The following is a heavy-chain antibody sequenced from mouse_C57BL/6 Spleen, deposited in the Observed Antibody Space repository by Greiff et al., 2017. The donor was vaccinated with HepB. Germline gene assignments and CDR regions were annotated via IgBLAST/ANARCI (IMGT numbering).Heavy chain of an antibody. J-gene: IGHJ2*01. Sequence: QVQLQQPGAELVKPGASVKLSCKASGYTFTSYWMQWVKQRPGQGLEWIGAIDPSDSYTNYNQKFKGKATLTVDTSSSTAYMQLSSLTSEDSAVYYCARAPTAQATGFDYWGQGTTLTVSS. V-gene: IGHV1-50*01. CDR3: ARAPTAQATGFDY. CDR1: GYTFTSYW. D-gene: IGHD3-2*02. CDR2: IDPSDSYT.